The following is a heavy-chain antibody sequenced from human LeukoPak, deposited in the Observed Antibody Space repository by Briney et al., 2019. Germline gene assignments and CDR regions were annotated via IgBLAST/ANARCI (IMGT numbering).Heavy chain of an antibody. CDR2: IYYSGST. CDR3: AGGAVTGGPYDAFDI. J-gene: IGHJ3*02. D-gene: IGHD7-27*01. Sequence: SETLSLTCTVSGGSISSSSYYWGWIRQPPGKGLEWIGSIYYSGSTYYNPSLKSRVTISVDTSKNQFSLKLSSVTAADTAVYYCAGGAVTGGPYDAFDIWGQGTMVTVSS. V-gene: IGHV4-39*01. CDR1: GGSISSSSYY.